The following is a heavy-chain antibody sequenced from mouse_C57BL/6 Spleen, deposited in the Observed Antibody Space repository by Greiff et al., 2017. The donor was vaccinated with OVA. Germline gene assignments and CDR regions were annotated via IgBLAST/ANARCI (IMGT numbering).Heavy chain of an antibody. D-gene: IGHD1-1*01. CDR3: TRGNYYGSSCFDY. V-gene: IGHV1-15*01. J-gene: IGHJ2*01. Sequence: QVHVKQSGAELVRPGASVTLSCKASGYTFTDYEMHWVKQTPVHGLEWIGAIDPETGGTAYNQKSKGKAILTADKSSSTAYMELRSLTSEDSAVYYCTRGNYYGSSCFDYWGQGTTLTVSS. CDR2: IDPETGGT. CDR1: GYTFTDYE.